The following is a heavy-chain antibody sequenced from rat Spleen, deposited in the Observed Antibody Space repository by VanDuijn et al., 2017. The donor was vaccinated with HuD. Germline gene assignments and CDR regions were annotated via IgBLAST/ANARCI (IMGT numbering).Heavy chain of an antibody. CDR1: GFIFTNHY. D-gene: IGHD1-10*01. CDR3: ARHGIYNNYGWFAY. V-gene: IGHV5-25*01. J-gene: IGHJ3*01. Sequence: EVQLVESGGGLVQPGGSMRLSCTALGFIFTNHYMAWVRQGPTKGLEWVASISIGGDTTYYRDSVRGRFTISRDNAKSTLYLQMDSLRSEDTATYYCARHGIYNNYGWFAYWGQGTLVTVSS. CDR2: ISIGGDTT.